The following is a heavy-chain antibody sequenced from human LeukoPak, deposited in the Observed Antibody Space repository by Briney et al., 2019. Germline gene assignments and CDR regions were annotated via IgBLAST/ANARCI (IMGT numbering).Heavy chain of an antibody. V-gene: IGHV4-61*02. D-gene: IGHD3-22*01. Sequence: SETLSLTCTVSGGSISSGSYYWSWIRQPAGKGLEWIGRIYTSGSTNYNPSLKSRVTISVGTSKNQFSLKLSSVTAADTAVYYCARPGRDYYDSSGYDAFDIWGQGTMVTVSS. CDR3: ARPGRDYYDSSGYDAFDI. J-gene: IGHJ3*02. CDR1: GGSISSGSYY. CDR2: IYTSGST.